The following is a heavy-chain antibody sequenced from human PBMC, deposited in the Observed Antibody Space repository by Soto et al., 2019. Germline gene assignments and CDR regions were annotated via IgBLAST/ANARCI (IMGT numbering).Heavy chain of an antibody. CDR2: INPNSGGT. J-gene: IGHJ6*03. Sequence: ASVKVSCKASGYTFTGYYMHWVRQAPGQGLEWMGWINPNSGGTNYAQKFQGWVTMTRDTSISTAYMEVSRLRSDDTAVYYCARGPGGATYYYYYMDVWGKGTTVTVSS. CDR1: GYTFTGYY. CDR3: ARGPGGATYYYYYMDV. V-gene: IGHV1-2*04.